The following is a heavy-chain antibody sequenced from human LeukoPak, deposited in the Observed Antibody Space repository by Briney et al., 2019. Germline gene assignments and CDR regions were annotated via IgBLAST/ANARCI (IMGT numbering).Heavy chain of an antibody. CDR3: AREISANYYDSSGYYYTFDY. D-gene: IGHD3-22*01. J-gene: IGHJ4*02. V-gene: IGHV4-39*07. CDR2: IYYSGST. CDR1: GGSISSSSYY. Sequence: SETLSLTCTVSGGSISSSSYYWGWIRQPPGKGLEWIGSIYYSGSTYYNPSLKSRVTISVDTSKNQFSLKLSSVTAADTAVYYCAREISANYYDSSGYYYTFDYWGQGTLVTVSS.